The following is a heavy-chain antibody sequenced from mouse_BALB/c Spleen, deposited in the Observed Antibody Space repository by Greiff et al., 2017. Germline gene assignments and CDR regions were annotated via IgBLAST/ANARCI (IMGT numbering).Heavy chain of an antibody. V-gene: IGHV1-7*01. CDR2: INPSTGYT. CDR1: GYTFTSYW. CDR3: ARDDYEGYYYAMDY. Sequence: QVQLQQSGAELAKPGASVKMSCKASGYTFTSYWMHWVKQRPGQGLEWIGYINPSTGYTEYNQKFKDKATLTADKSSSTAYMQLSSLTSEDSAVYYCARDDYEGYYYAMDYWGQGTSVTVSS. D-gene: IGHD2-4*01. J-gene: IGHJ4*01.